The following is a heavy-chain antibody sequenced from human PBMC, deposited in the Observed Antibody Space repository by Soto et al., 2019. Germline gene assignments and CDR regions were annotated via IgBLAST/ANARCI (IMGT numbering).Heavy chain of an antibody. J-gene: IGHJ4*02. Sequence: ASVKVSCKASGYTFTGYYMHWVRQAPGQGLEWMGWINPNSGGTNYAQKFQGWVTMTRDTSISTAYMELSRLRSDDTAVYYCARVLNKTLGYCSSTSCPSAFDYWGQGTLVTVSS. CDR1: GYTFTGYY. D-gene: IGHD2-2*01. CDR2: INPNSGGT. V-gene: IGHV1-2*04. CDR3: ARVLNKTLGYCSSTSCPSAFDY.